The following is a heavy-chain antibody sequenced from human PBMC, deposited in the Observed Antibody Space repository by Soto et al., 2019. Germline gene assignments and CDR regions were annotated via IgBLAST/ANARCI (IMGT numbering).Heavy chain of an antibody. CDR3: AKDTGRGGGSVFDY. D-gene: IGHD2-15*01. CDR2: IGGRGGST. J-gene: IGHJ4*01. V-gene: IGHV3-23*01. CDR1: GFTFSNSA. Sequence: EVQRLESGGGLVQPGGSLRLSCAASGFTFSNSAMSWVRQAPGKGLDWVSAIGGRGGSTYYADSVKGRFTISRDDSKNTLYLHMRTLRAADNALYYCAKDTGRGGGSVFDYWGPGTMVPVSS.